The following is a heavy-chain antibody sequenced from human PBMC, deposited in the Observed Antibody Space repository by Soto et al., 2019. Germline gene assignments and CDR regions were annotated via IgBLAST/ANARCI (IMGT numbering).Heavy chain of an antibody. J-gene: IGHJ4*02. Sequence: SETLSLTCAVSGGSTTSGYWSWIRQPPGKGLEWLGYIFHSLGAKYNPSLGSRGTISLDTSKNQLSLSLRSVTAADTAIYFCVRDLNGSGDYWGQGTLVTVSS. CDR1: GGSTTSGY. CDR3: VRDLNGSGDY. V-gene: IGHV4-59*01. CDR2: IFHSLGA. D-gene: IGHD3-10*01.